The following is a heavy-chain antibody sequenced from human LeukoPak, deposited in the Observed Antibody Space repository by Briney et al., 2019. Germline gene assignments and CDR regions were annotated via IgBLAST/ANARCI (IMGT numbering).Heavy chain of an antibody. CDR3: ARDRSYYDSSGYYYQPGDY. V-gene: IGHV3-48*04. CDR1: GFTFSSYS. D-gene: IGHD3-22*01. Sequence: GGSLRLSSAASGFTFSSYSMNWVRQAPGKGLEWVSYISGSGSTIYYADSVKGRFTISRDSAKNSLYLQMNSLRAEDTAVYYCARDRSYYDSSGYYYQPGDYWGQGTLVTVSS. CDR2: ISGSGSTI. J-gene: IGHJ4*02.